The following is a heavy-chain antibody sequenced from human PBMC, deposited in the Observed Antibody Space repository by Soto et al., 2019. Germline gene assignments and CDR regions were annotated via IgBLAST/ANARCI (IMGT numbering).Heavy chain of an antibody. V-gene: IGHV3-48*02. Sequence: EVQLVESGGGFVQPGGSLSLSCAASGFTFSTYSMHWVRQAPGKGLEWVSYISDDSGTIYYADSVKGRFTISRDNAKNSGYRQMNSLRDDDTATYYCAREPSGGDDYGDPRESWGQGTLVTVSS. CDR3: AREPSGGDDYGDPRES. D-gene: IGHD4-17*01. CDR2: ISDDSGTI. CDR1: GFTFSTYS. J-gene: IGHJ5*02.